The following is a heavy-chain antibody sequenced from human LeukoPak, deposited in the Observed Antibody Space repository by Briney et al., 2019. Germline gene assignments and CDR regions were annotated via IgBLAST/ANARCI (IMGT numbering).Heavy chain of an antibody. CDR3: TTAGNYYDSSGYYGSLDY. Sequence: PGGSLRLSCAASGFTFSNAWMSWVRQAPGKGLEWVGRIKGKTDGGTTDYAAPVKGRFTISRDDSKNTLYLQMNSLKTEDTAVYYCTTAGNYYDSSGYYGSLDYWGQGTLVTVSS. D-gene: IGHD3-22*01. J-gene: IGHJ4*02. V-gene: IGHV3-15*01. CDR2: IKGKTDGGTT. CDR1: GFTFSNAW.